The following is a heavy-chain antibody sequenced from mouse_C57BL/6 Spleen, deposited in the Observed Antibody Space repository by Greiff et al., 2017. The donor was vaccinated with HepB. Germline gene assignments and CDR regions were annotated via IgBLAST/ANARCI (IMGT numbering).Heavy chain of an antibody. CDR2: INPNNGGT. Sequence: VQLQQSGPELVKPGASVKMSCKASGYTFTDYNMHWVKQSHGKSLEWIGYINPNNGGTSYNQKFKGKATLTVNKSSSTAYVELRSLTSEDSAVYDCARERNGNYDWFAYWGQGTLVTVS. CDR1: GYTFTDYN. J-gene: IGHJ3*01. CDR3: ARERNGNYDWFAY. V-gene: IGHV1-22*01. D-gene: IGHD2-1*01.